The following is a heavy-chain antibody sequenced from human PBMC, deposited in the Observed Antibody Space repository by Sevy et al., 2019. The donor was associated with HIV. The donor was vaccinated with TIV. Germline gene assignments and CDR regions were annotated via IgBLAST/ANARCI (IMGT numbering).Heavy chain of an antibody. Sequence: GGSLRLSCAASGFTFSDYGMQWVRQAPGKGLEWVAVIWNDGSNKYYADSVKGRFTTSRDNSSNTLYLQMNSLRAEDMAVYYCAGDVRGGGIRPGGLDYWGQGTLVTVSS. V-gene: IGHV3-33*01. CDR2: IWNDGSNK. CDR1: GFTFSDYG. D-gene: IGHD3-10*02. CDR3: AGDVRGGGIRPGGLDY. J-gene: IGHJ4*02.